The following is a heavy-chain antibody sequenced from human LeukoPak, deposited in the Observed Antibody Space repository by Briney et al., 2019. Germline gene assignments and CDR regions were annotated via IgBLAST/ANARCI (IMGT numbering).Heavy chain of an antibody. V-gene: IGHV4-59*08. CDR1: GGSISSYY. D-gene: IGHD4/OR15-4a*01. CDR3: ARANYGRSTTGYYYMDV. Sequence: SETLSLTCTVSGGSISSYYWSWIRQPPGKGLEWIGYIYYSGSTNYNPSLKSRVTISVDTSKNQFSLKLSSVTAADTAVYYCARANYGRSTTGYYYMDVWGKGTTVTISS. CDR2: IYYSGST. J-gene: IGHJ6*03.